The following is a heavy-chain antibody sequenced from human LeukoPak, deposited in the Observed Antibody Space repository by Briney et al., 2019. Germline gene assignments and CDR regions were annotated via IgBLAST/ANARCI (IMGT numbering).Heavy chain of an antibody. CDR3: ARDLSYSLDY. J-gene: IGHJ4*02. CDR1: GFTFNTYW. D-gene: IGHD4-11*01. Sequence: GGSLRLSCAASGFTFNTYWMHWVRQAPGKGLVWVSRINRDGSGTNYADSVKGRFTISRDNAKNTLYLQMNSLRAEDTAVYYCARDLSYSLDYWGQGTLVTVSS. V-gene: IGHV3-74*01. CDR2: INRDGSGT.